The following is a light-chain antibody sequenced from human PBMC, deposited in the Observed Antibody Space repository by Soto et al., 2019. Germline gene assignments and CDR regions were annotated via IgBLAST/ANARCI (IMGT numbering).Light chain of an antibody. J-gene: IGKJ3*01. V-gene: IGKV1-33*01. CDR1: QDISNY. CDR2: DAS. CDR3: QQCYDLQFT. Sequence: DIQMTQSPSSLSASVGDRVTITCQASQDISNYLNWYQQKPGKAPKLLIYDASNLETGVPSRFSRSGSRTGFTFTFLRLHPEDIASYYCQQCYDLQFTFGPGTKVDIK.